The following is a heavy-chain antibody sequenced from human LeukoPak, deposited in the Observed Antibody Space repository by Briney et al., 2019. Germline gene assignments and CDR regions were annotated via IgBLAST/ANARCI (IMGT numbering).Heavy chain of an antibody. D-gene: IGHD3-10*01. J-gene: IGHJ3*02. CDR2: ISHDGSNK. Sequence: GGSLRLSCAASGFIPSSYGIHWVRQAPGKGLEWVAVISHDGSNKKYADSVKGRFSISRDNSKNTLFLQMNSLRPEDTAVYYCARAVGILWFGELANDAFDIWGQGTMVTVSS. V-gene: IGHV3-30*03. CDR3: ARAVGILWFGELANDAFDI. CDR1: GFIPSSYG.